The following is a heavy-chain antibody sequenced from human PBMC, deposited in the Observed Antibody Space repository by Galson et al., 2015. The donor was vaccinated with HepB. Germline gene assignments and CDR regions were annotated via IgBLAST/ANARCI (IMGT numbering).Heavy chain of an antibody. CDR3: AREVRDTVLGDCGGDCYIDY. Sequence: SLRLSCAASGFTFSSYSMNWVRQAPGKGLEWVSSISSSSSYIYYAGSVKGRLTISRDNAKNSLYLQVNSLRAEDTAVYYCAREVRDTVLGDCGGDCYIDYWGQGTLVTVSS. CDR1: GFTFSSYS. V-gene: IGHV3-21*01. CDR2: ISSSSSYI. J-gene: IGHJ4*02. D-gene: IGHD2-21*02.